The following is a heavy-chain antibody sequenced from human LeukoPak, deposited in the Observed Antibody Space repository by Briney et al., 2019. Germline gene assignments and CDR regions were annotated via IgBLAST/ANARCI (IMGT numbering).Heavy chain of an antibody. Sequence: SETLSLTCTVSGGPISSSSYYWGWIRQPPGTGLEWIGSIYYSGSTYYNPSLKSRVTISVDTSKNQFSLKLSSVTAADTAVYYCARLRTVAAAGIIWFDPWGQGTLVTVSS. CDR1: GGPISSSSYY. V-gene: IGHV4-39*01. CDR2: IYYSGST. J-gene: IGHJ5*02. CDR3: ARLRTVAAAGIIWFDP. D-gene: IGHD6-13*01.